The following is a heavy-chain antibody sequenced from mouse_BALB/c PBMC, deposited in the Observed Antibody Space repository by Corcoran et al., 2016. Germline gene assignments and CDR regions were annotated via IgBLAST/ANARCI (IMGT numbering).Heavy chain of an antibody. V-gene: IGHV9-3-1*01. D-gene: IGHD6-1*01. CDR2: INTYTGEP. CDR3: AREPYAMDY. CDR1: GNIFTNYG. J-gene: IGHJ4*01. Sequence: QIQLVQSGPELNKPGETVKISCKASGNIFTNYGMNWVKQALGKGLKGMGWINTYTGEPPYVDDFKGRFAFSLETSASTAYLQINNLKNEDTATYFCAREPYAMDYWGQGTSVTVSS.